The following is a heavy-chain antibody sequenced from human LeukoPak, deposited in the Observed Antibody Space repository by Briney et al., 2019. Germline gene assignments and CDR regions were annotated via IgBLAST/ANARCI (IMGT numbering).Heavy chain of an antibody. J-gene: IGHJ4*02. V-gene: IGHV4-30-4*01. CDR2: IYYSGST. CDR1: GGSISSGDYY. CDR3: ARVTIFGVVIDY. D-gene: IGHD3-3*01. Sequence: PSETLSLTCTVSGGSISSGDYYWSWLRQPPGKGLEWIGYIYYSGSTYYNPSLKSRVTISVDTSKNQFSLKLSSVTAADTAVYYCARVTIFGVVIDYWGQGTLVTVSS.